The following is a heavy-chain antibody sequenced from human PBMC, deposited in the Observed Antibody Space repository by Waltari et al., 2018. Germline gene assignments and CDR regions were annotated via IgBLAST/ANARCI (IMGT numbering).Heavy chain of an antibody. D-gene: IGHD3-16*02. Sequence: SEIPVTNKYISWVRQGPGKGLEWVSIIHKDGRTYYADSVRGRFTISRDSSRNTVYLQMNTLRAEDTAVYFCVRYEYWGQGTLVTVSS. V-gene: IGHV3-66*01. J-gene: IGHJ4*02. CDR3: VRYEY. CDR1: EIPVTNKY. CDR2: IHKDGRT.